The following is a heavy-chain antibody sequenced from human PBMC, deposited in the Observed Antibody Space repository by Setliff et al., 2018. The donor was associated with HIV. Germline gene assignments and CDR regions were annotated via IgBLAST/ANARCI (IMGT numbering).Heavy chain of an antibody. Sequence: SETLSLTCAVYGGSFSDHYWSWIRQSPGKGLEWIGSVYFNGITHDNPSLKSRVTTSVDTSKNQFFLHLSSVTAADTAIYYCVTVVQDDLGVALFDYWGQGALVTVSS. CDR3: VTVVQDDLGVALFDY. D-gene: IGHD3-3*01. V-gene: IGHV4-34*11. CDR2: VYFNGIT. J-gene: IGHJ4*02. CDR1: GGSFSDHY.